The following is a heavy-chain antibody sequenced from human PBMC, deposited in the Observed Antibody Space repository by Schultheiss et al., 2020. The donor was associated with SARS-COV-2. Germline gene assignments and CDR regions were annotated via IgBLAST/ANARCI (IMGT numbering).Heavy chain of an antibody. J-gene: IGHJ4*02. CDR3: AKDTGWELYYFDY. D-gene: IGHD1-26*01. CDR2: IYSGGST. CDR1: GFSFRTHT. Sequence: GESLKISCAASGFSFRTHTMMWVRQAPGKGLEWVSVIYSGGSTYYADSVKGRFSISRDKSRNTLYLQRNSLRAEDTAVYYCAKDTGWELYYFDYWGQGTLVTVSS. V-gene: IGHV3-66*01.